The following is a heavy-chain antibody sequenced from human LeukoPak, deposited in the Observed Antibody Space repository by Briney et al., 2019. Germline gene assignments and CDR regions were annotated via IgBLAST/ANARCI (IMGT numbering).Heavy chain of an antibody. V-gene: IGHV3-30-3*01. CDR3: ARDRDCSSTSCHNAFDI. CDR2: ISYDGSNK. J-gene: IGHJ3*02. D-gene: IGHD2-2*02. Sequence: GGSLRLSCAASGFTFSSYAMHWVRQAPGKGLEWVAVISYDGSNKYYADSVKGRFTISRDNSKNTLYLQMNSLRAEDTAVYYCARDRDCSSTSCHNAFDIWGQGTMVTVSS. CDR1: GFTFSSYA.